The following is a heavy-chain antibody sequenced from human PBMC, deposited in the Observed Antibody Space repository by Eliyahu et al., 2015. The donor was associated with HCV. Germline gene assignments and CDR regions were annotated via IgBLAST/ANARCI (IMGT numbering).Heavy chain of an antibody. CDR2: TYXRSKWYN. J-gene: IGHJ4*02. Sequence: QVQLQQSGPGLLKPSQTLSLICAISXXSVSSNSAAWNWIRQXPSRGLEWLGRTYXRSKWYNEYALSVKSRXTINPDASKNHFSLQLNSVTPEDTAVYYCARDQGGLGYWGQGTLVTVSS. V-gene: IGHV6-1*01. CDR1: XXSVSSNSAA. CDR3: ARDQGGLGY. D-gene: IGHD3-16*01.